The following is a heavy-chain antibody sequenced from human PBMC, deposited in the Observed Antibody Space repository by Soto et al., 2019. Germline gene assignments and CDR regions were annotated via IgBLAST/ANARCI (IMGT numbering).Heavy chain of an antibody. CDR1: GFTFSSYV. CDR2: ISGRGGST. J-gene: IGHJ4*01. D-gene: IGHD2-15*01. CDR3: ARGYCSGDTCYHIDY. V-gene: IGHV3-23*01. Sequence: EVQLLDAGGGSVQPGGSLRLSCAASGFTFSSYVMRGVRQAPGKGLEWVSSISGRGGSTYYTDSVKRRFTIPRDNSKNTVYLQMNSLRAEDTAVYFCARGYCSGDTCYHIDYWGHGTMVNVSS.